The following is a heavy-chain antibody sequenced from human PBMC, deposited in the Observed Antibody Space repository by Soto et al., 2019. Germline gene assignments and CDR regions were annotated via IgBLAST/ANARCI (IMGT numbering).Heavy chain of an antibody. Sequence: SVKVSCKASGGTFSSYAISWVRQAPGQGLEWMGGIIPIFGTANYAQKFQGRVTITADESTSTAYMELSSLRSEDTAVYYCASPITMVRGVIIIPYYYYYGMDVWGQGTTVTVSS. J-gene: IGHJ6*02. CDR1: GGTFSSYA. CDR2: IIPIFGTA. CDR3: ASPITMVRGVIIIPYYYYYGMDV. V-gene: IGHV1-69*13. D-gene: IGHD3-10*01.